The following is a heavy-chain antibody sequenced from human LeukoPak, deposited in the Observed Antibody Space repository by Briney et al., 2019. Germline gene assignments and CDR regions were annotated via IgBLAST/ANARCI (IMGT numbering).Heavy chain of an antibody. Sequence: SETPSLTCAVYGGSFSGYYWSWIRQPPGKGLEWIGEINHSGSTNYNPSLKSRVTISVDTSKNQFSLKLSSVTAADTAVYYCARVLVLDAFDIWGQGTMVTASS. D-gene: IGHD3/OR15-3a*01. CDR3: ARVLVLDAFDI. J-gene: IGHJ3*02. CDR2: INHSGST. CDR1: GGSFSGYY. V-gene: IGHV4-34*01.